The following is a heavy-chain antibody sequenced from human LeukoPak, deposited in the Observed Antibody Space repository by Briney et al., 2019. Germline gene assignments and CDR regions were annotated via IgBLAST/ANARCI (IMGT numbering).Heavy chain of an antibody. J-gene: IGHJ4*02. CDR3: ARRSTNSGWPD. Sequence: PSETLSLTCTVSGGSISSSSYYWGWIRQPPGKGLEWIGSIYYSGSTYYNPSLKSRVTISVDTSKKQFSLKLTSVTAADTAMYYCARRSTNSGWPDWGQGTLVIVSS. V-gene: IGHV4-39*01. D-gene: IGHD1-26*01. CDR2: IYYSGST. CDR1: GGSISSSSYY.